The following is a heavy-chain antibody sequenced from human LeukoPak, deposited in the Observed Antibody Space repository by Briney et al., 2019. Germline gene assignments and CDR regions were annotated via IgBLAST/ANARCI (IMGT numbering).Heavy chain of an antibody. J-gene: IGHJ6*03. CDR3: ARARVATTTPNLYYMDV. CDR2: INPYSGGT. Sequence: ASVKVSCKASGYSFTDYYIHWVRQAPGQGLEWVGWINPYSGGTNYAQEFQGRVTMTRDTSISTAYMELSRLRSDDTAVYYCARARVATTTPNLYYMDVWGRGTTVTVSS. D-gene: IGHD5-12*01. CDR1: GYSFTDYY. V-gene: IGHV1-2*02.